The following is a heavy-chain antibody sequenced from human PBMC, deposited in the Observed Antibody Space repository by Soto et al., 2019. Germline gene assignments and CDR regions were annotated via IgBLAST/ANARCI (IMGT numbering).Heavy chain of an antibody. J-gene: IGHJ5*02. CDR1: GGSFSGYY. CDR2: INHSGST. Sequence: SETLSLTCAVYGGSFSGYYWSWSRQPPGKGLEWIGEINHSGSTNYNPSLKSRVTISVDTSKNQFSLKLSSVTAADTAVYYFQRGPWAQYNDHWGQGTLVTGSS. D-gene: IGHD1-20*01. V-gene: IGHV4-34*01. CDR3: QRGPWAQYNDH.